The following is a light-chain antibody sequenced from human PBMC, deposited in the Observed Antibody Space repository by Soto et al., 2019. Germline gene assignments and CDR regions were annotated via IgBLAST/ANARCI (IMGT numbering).Light chain of an antibody. Sequence: QCVLTQPPSASGSPGQSVTISCTGTSSDVGAYNYVSWYQQHPGKAPKLMISEVNKRPSGVPDRFSGSKSGNTASLTVSGLQPEDEADYYCSSYGGPNNSNYVFGTGTKLTVL. CDR2: EVN. V-gene: IGLV2-8*01. CDR1: SSDVGAYNY. J-gene: IGLJ1*01. CDR3: SSYGGPNNSNYV.